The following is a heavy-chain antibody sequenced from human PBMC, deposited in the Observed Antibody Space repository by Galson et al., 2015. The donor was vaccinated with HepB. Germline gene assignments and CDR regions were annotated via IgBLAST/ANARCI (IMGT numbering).Heavy chain of an antibody. Sequence: SVKVSCKASGGTFSSYAISWVRQAPGQGLEWMGGIIPIFGTANYAQKFQGRVTITADESTSTAYMELSSLRSEDTAVYYCARRSLRGGATTTGFDYWGQGTLVTVSS. D-gene: IGHD1-26*01. V-gene: IGHV1-69*13. CDR3: ARRSLRGGATTTGFDY. J-gene: IGHJ4*02. CDR2: IIPIFGTA. CDR1: GGTFSSYA.